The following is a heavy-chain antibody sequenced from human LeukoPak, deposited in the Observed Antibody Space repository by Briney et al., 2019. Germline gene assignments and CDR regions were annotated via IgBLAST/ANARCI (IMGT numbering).Heavy chain of an antibody. V-gene: IGHV1-3*01. CDR1: GYTFTSYA. J-gene: IGHJ3*02. Sequence: GASVKVSCKASGYTFTSYAMHWVRQAPGQRLEWMGWINAGNGNTKYSQKFQGRVTITRDTSASTAYMELSSLRSEDTAVYYCARDHTYPYSKRAVTRGAFDIWGQGTMVTVSS. CDR3: ARDHTYPYSKRAVTRGAFDI. D-gene: IGHD6-13*01. CDR2: INAGNGNT.